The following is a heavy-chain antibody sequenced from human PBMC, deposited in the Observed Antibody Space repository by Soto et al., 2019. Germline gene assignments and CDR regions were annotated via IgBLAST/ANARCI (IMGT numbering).Heavy chain of an antibody. Sequence: SETLSLTCTVSGGCVSSSYWTWIRQPPGKGLEWIGHIYYSRSTYYNSSLKSRVTISVDTSKNQFSLNLSSVTAADTAVYYCARVFGNFWSGYHIDYWGQGTLVTVSS. J-gene: IGHJ4*02. V-gene: IGHV4-59*02. CDR3: ARVFGNFWSGYHIDY. D-gene: IGHD3-3*01. CDR1: GGCVSSSY. CDR2: IYYSRST.